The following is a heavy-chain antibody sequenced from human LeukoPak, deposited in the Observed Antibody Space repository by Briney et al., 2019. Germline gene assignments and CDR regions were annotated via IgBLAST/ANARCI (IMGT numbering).Heavy chain of an antibody. V-gene: IGHV4-31*03. CDR3: ARDTIVLHAFDI. CDR1: GGSISSGGYY. CDR2: IYYSGST. J-gene: IGHJ3*02. D-gene: IGHD2/OR15-2a*01. Sequence: SQTLSLTCTVSGGSISSGGYYWSWLRQHPGKGLEWIGYIYYSGSTYYNPSLKSRVTISVDTSKNQFSLKLSSVTAADTAVYYCARDTIVLHAFDIWGQGTMVTVSS.